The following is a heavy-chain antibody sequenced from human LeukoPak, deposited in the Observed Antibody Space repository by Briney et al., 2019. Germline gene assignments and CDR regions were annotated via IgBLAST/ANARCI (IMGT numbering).Heavy chain of an antibody. V-gene: IGHV3-30*04. J-gene: IGHJ6*03. D-gene: IGHD3-10*01. CDR2: MSYDGGNQ. Sequence: PGGSLRLSCAASGFIFSNHAMHWVRQAPGKGLEWVAVMSYDGGNQNYADSVTGRFTISRDNSKNTLFLQINTLIAEDTAVYFCARAPGFSYYHYMDVWGKGTTVTVSS. CDR1: GFIFSNHA. CDR3: ARAPGFSYYHYMDV.